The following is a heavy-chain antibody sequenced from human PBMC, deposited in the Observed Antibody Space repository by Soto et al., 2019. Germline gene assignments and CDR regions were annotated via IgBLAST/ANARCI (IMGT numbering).Heavy chain of an antibody. CDR3: ATLTRITADVNEFDFRPV. D-gene: IGHD6-13*01. V-gene: IGHV3-48*03. CDR1: GFTLSSYE. Sequence: GGSLRLSCAASGFTLSSYEMTWVRQAPGKGLEWVSYISSSGGTIFYVDSVKGRFTISRDNAKNSLYLQMNSLRAEDTAVYYCATLTRITADVNEFDFRPVWGQGTTVTVSS. CDR2: ISSSGGTI. J-gene: IGHJ6*02.